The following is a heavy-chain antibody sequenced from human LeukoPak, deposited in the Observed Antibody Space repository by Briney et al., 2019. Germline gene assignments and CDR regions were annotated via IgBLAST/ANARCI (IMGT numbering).Heavy chain of an antibody. V-gene: IGHV3-23*01. D-gene: IGHD2-21*01. Sequence: GGSLPHSCAASGFTFSSSAMAWVRRAPGEGPQWVSSISVSDGSTHYADSVKGRFTISRDNSKNTLFLQMNFLRAEDTAEYFCAKVLAYVDPVDSWRQGNGVTASS. CDR3: AKVLAYVDPVDS. CDR1: GFTFSSSA. J-gene: IGHJ5*01. CDR2: ISVSDGST.